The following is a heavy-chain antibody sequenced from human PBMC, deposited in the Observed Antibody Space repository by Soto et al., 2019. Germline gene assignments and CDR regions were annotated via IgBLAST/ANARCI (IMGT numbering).Heavy chain of an antibody. Sequence: VGSLRLSCAASGFTFSSYAMSWVRQAPGKGLEWVSAISGSGGSTYYADSVKGRFTISRDNSKNTLYLQMNSLRAEDTAVYYCAKAARIAVAGTGVGFDYWGQGTLVTVSS. CDR3: AKAARIAVAGTGVGFDY. J-gene: IGHJ4*02. D-gene: IGHD6-19*01. CDR2: ISGSGGST. CDR1: GFTFSSYA. V-gene: IGHV3-23*01.